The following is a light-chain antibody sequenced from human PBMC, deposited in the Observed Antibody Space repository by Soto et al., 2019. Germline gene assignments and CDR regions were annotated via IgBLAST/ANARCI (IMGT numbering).Light chain of an antibody. CDR2: ANN. CDR3: QSYDSSLSSWV. Sequence: QSVLTQAPSVSGAPGQRVNISCTGSSSNIGAGYDVHWYRQLPRTAPKLLIYANNNRPSGVPDRFSASKSGTSASLAITGLQAEDDADYYCQSYDSSLSSWVFGGGTKLTVL. CDR1: SSNIGAGYD. J-gene: IGLJ3*02. V-gene: IGLV1-40*01.